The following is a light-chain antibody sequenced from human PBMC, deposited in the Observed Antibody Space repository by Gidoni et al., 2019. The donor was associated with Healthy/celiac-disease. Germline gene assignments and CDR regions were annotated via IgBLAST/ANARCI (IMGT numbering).Light chain of an antibody. Sequence: ELALTQSQGTLSLSPGERATLSCRASQSVSSSYLAWYQQKPGQAPRLLIYGASIRATGIPDRFSGSGSGTDFTLTISRLEPEDFAVYYCQQYGSSPNTFGPGTKVDIK. J-gene: IGKJ3*01. CDR2: GAS. V-gene: IGKV3-20*01. CDR1: QSVSSSY. CDR3: QQYGSSPNT.